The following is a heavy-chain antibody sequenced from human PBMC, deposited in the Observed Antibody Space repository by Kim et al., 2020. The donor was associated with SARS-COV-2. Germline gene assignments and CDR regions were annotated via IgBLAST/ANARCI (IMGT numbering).Heavy chain of an antibody. Sequence: ASVKVSCKASGYTFTSYAMNWVRQAPGQGLEWMGWINANTGNPTYAQGFTGRFVFSLDTSVSTAYLQISSLKAEDTAVYYCAREDYDFWSGSPNYMDVWGKGTTVTVSS. CDR3: AREDYDFWSGSPNYMDV. V-gene: IGHV7-4-1*02. J-gene: IGHJ6*03. D-gene: IGHD3-3*01. CDR2: INANTGNP. CDR1: GYTFTSYA.